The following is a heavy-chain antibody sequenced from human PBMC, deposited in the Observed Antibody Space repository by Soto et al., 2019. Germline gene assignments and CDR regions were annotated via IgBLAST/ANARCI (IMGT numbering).Heavy chain of an antibody. Sequence: QLQLQESGPGLVKPSQTLSLTCSVSGGSISSGGYYWNWIRQLPGKGLEWIGCIYYTGSTYNNPSLKSRVTISVDTSQHQFSLILSSVTAADTDVYYCAREVSTHVDSWGQGILVTVYS. V-gene: IGHV4-31*03. CDR1: GGSISSGGYY. J-gene: IGHJ4*02. CDR3: AREVSTHVDS. CDR2: IYYTGST.